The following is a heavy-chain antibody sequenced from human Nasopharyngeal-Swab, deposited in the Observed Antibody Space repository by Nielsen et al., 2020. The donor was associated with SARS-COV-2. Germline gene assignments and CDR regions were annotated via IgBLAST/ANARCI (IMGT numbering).Heavy chain of an antibody. CDR2: ISSSGSTI. J-gene: IGHJ3*02. Sequence: LSLTCAASGFTFSSYEMNWVRQAPGKGLEWVSCISSSGSTIYYADSVKGRFTISRDNAKNSLYQQMNSLRAEDTAVYYCARDDGGSYYRGAFDIWGQGTMVTVSS. V-gene: IGHV3-48*03. CDR3: ARDDGGSYYRGAFDI. CDR1: GFTFSSYE. D-gene: IGHD1-26*01.